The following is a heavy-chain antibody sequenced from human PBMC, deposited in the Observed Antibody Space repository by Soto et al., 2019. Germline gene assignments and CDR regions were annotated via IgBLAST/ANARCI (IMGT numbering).Heavy chain of an antibody. CDR2: IYSGGST. V-gene: IGHV3-53*04. J-gene: IGHJ6*02. D-gene: IGHD5-12*01. CDR3: ARGATYYYYGMDV. Sequence: EVQLVESGGGLVQPGGSLRLSCAASGFTVSSNYMSWVRQAPGKGLEWVSVIYSGGSTYYADSVKGRFTISRHNSKNTLYLQMNSLRAEDTAVYYRARGATYYYYGMDVWGQGTTVTVSS. CDR1: GFTVSSNY.